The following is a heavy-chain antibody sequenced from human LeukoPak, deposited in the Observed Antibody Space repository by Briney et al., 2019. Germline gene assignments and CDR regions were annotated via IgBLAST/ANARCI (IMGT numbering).Heavy chain of an antibody. V-gene: IGHV4-59*08. D-gene: IGHD3-10*01. J-gene: IGHJ4*02. CDR2: IYYSGST. CDR1: GGSISTYY. Sequence: AETLSLTCSVSGGSISTYYWSWIRQPPGRGLEWIGYIYYSGSTNYNPSLKSRVTISVDTSKNQFSLKLSSVTAADTAAYYCARHAGRAWFVELSYWGQGTLVTVSS. CDR3: ARHAGRAWFVELSY.